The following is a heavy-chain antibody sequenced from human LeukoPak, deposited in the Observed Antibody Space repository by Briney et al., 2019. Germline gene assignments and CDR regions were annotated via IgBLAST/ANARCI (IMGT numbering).Heavy chain of an antibody. V-gene: IGHV3-15*01. D-gene: IGHD5-18*01. CDR1: GFDFSLAW. J-gene: IGHJ3*02. CDR2: MKSKGSGETT. Sequence: GESLRLSCVGSGFDFSLAWMSWVRQAPGKGLEWVGRMKSKGSGETTDYAAPVKDRFIISRDDSKNTVYLQMNSLKIEDSAVYYCTWIQKVVGGFDIWGQGTMVTVSS. CDR3: TWIQKVVGGFDI.